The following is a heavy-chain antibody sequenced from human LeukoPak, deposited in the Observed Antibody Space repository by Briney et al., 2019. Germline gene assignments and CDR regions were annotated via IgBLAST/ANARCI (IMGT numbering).Heavy chain of an antibody. CDR3: ARDPANSSSWPLDY. Sequence: GGSLRPSCAASGFTFSSYSMNWVRQAPGKGLEWVSSISSSSSYIYYADSVKGRFTISRDNAKNSLYLQMNSLRAEDTAVYYCARDPANSSSWPLDYWGQGTLVTVSS. CDR1: GFTFSSYS. D-gene: IGHD6-13*01. CDR2: ISSSSSYI. J-gene: IGHJ4*02. V-gene: IGHV3-21*01.